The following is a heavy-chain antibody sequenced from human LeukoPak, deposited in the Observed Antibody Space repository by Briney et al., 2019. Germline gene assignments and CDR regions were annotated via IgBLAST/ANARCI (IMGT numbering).Heavy chain of an antibody. V-gene: IGHV1-46*01. D-gene: IGHD3-10*01. CDR1: GYTFTSYY. J-gene: IGHJ4*02. CDR2: INPSGGST. CDR3: ARDNGPWSNYGSGSYFPFDY. Sequence: GASVKVSCKASGYTFTSYYMHWVRQAPGQGLEWMGIINPSGGSTSYAQKFQGRVTMTRDTSTSTVYMELSSLRSEDTAVYYCARDNGPWSNYGSGSYFPFDYWGQGTQVTVSS.